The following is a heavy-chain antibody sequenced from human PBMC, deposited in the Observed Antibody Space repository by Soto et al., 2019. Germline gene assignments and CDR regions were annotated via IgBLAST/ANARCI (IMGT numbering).Heavy chain of an antibody. D-gene: IGHD1-26*01. J-gene: IGHJ3*02. CDR1: GYTFTSYG. Sequence: ASVKVSCKASGYTFTSYGISWVRQAPGQGLEWMGWISAYNGNTNYAQKLQGRVTMTTDTSTSPAYMELRSLRSDDTVVYYCATYSPWELRGAFDIWGQGTMVTVSS. CDR2: ISAYNGNT. CDR3: ATYSPWELRGAFDI. V-gene: IGHV1-18*01.